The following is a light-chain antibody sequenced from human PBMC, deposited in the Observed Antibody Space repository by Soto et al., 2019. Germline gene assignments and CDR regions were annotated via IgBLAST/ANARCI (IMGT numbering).Light chain of an antibody. J-gene: IGKJ2*01. CDR2: GAS. V-gene: IGKV3-15*01. CDR3: QQYNNWPLYT. Sequence: ETVMTQSPGTLSVSPGERATLSCRASETISSNLAWYRQKPGQAPRLLIYGASTRATGIPARFSGSGSETEFTLTISSLQSEDYAVYYCQQYNNWPLYTFGQGTKLEIK. CDR1: ETISSN.